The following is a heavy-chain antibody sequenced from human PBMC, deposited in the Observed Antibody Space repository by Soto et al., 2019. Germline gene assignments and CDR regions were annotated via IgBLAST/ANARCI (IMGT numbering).Heavy chain of an antibody. Sequence: ASVKVSCKVSGYTLTELSMHWVRQAPGKGLEWMGGFDPEDGETIYAQKFQGRVTMTEDTSTDTAYMELSSLRSEDTAVYYCATRWTVDSSVNLHSYYGMDVWGQGTALTVSS. J-gene: IGHJ6*02. D-gene: IGHD3-22*01. CDR1: GYTLTELS. CDR2: FDPEDGET. CDR3: ATRWTVDSSVNLHSYYGMDV. V-gene: IGHV1-24*01.